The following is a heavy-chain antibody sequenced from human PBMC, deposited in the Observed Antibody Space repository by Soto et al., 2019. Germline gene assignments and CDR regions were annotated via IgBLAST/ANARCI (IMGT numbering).Heavy chain of an antibody. CDR1: GGSISSYY. CDR2: IYYSGST. D-gene: IGHD4-17*01. CDR3: ARRYGGTLHY. Sequence: QVKLQESGPGLVKPSETLSLTCTVSGGSISSYYWSWIRQPPGKGLEWIGYIYYSGSTNYNPSLKSRVTISVDTSKNQFSLKLSSVTAADTAVYYCARRYGGTLHYCGQGTLVSVSS. V-gene: IGHV4-59*08. J-gene: IGHJ4*02.